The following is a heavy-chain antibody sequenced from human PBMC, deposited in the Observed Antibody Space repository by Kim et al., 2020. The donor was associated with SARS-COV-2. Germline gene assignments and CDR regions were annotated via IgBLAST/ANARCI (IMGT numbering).Heavy chain of an antibody. V-gene: IGHV6-1*01. J-gene: IGHJ4*02. CDR1: GDSVSSNSAT. Sequence: SQTLSLTCAISGDSVSSNSATWNWIRQSPSRGLEWLGRTYYRSKWSNDYAAFVKSRITINPDTSKNQFSLQLNSVTPEDTALYYCARGKFVVRGVTPNFHYWGQGTLVTVSS. CDR3: ARGKFVVRGVTPNFHY. D-gene: IGHD3-10*01. CDR2: TYYRSKWSN.